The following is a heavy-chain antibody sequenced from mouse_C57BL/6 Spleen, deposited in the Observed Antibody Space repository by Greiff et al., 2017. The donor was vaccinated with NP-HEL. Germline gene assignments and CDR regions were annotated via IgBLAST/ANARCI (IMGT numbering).Heavy chain of an antibody. Sequence: QVQLKESGPGLVAPSQSLSITCTVSGFSLTSYGVSWVRQPPGKGLEWRGVIWGDGSTNYHSALISRLSISKDNSKSQVFLKLNSLQTDDTATYYCALPNYYGSNLFAYWGQGTLVTVSA. J-gene: IGHJ3*01. D-gene: IGHD1-1*01. CDR2: IWGDGST. CDR3: ALPNYYGSNLFAY. CDR1: GFSLTSYG. V-gene: IGHV2-3*01.